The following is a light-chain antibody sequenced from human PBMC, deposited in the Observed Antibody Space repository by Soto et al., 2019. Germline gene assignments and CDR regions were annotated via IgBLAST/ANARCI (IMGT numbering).Light chain of an antibody. J-gene: IGLJ1*01. Sequence: SALTQPASVYGSPGQSITISCTETSSALGTYNYVSWYQQHPGKAPKLLIYDVYSRPSGVSTRFSGSKSGNTASLTISGLQAEDEADYYCSSHRAATTPYVFGTGTKVTVL. CDR3: SSHRAATTPYV. V-gene: IGLV2-14*03. CDR2: DVY. CDR1: SSALGTYNY.